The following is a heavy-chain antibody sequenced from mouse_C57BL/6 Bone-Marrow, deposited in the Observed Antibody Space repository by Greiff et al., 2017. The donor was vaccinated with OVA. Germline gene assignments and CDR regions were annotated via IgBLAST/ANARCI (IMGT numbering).Heavy chain of an antibody. J-gene: IGHJ2*01. V-gene: IGHV3-6*01. D-gene: IGHD2-4*01. CDR2: ISYDGSN. CDR1: GYSITSGYY. CDR3: ASLYYDYGFDY. Sequence: ESGPGLVKPSQSLSLTCSVTGYSITSGYYWNWIRQFPGNKLEWMGYISYDGSNNYNPSLKNRISITRDTSKNQFFLKLNSVTTEDTATYYCASLYYDYGFDYWGQGTTLTVSS.